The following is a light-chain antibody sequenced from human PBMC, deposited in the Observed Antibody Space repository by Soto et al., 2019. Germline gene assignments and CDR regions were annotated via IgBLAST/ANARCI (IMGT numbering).Light chain of an antibody. J-gene: IGKJ1*01. CDR2: GVS. V-gene: IGKV3-15*01. CDR1: QSVSRN. Sequence: EILMTQSPATLSVSPGERATLSCRASQSVSRNLAWFQQKPGQTPRLLIYGVSIRATGIPARFSGSGSGADFTLTISSLQSEDFAVYYCQQYILWPRTFGQGTKVDIK. CDR3: QQYILWPRT.